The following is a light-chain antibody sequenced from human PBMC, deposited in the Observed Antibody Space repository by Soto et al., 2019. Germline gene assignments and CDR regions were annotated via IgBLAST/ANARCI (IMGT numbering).Light chain of an antibody. Sequence: DIQMTQSPSSLSASLGDRVTITCRASQNIDNYLNWYQQKPGKAPKLPIYATSTLQSGVPSRFSGSGSGTEFTLTISSLQAEDFATYFCQESYTTPAVSFGGGTKVDI. CDR2: ATS. CDR3: QESYTTPAVS. V-gene: IGKV1-39*01. J-gene: IGKJ4*01. CDR1: QNIDNY.